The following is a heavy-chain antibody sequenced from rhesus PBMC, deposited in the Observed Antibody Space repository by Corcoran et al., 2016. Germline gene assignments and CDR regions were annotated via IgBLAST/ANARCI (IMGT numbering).Heavy chain of an antibody. J-gene: IGHJ4*01. CDR3: ARDIPPGYSSWSLGGY. CDR2: INTVGGRT. Sequence: EVQLVESGGGLVQPGGSLRLSCTGSGFTFGSYYMYWVRQAPGKGLEWVSAINTVGGRTCNTDSWKGRFTISKENAKNTLYFQMDSLRAEDTAVYYCARDIPPGYSSWSLGGYWGQGVLVTVSS. CDR1: GFTFGSYY. D-gene: IGHD6-13*01. V-gene: IGHV3-8*01.